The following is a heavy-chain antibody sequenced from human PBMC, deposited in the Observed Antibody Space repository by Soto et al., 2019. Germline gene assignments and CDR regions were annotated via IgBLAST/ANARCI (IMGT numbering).Heavy chain of an antibody. CDR1: GFSLSTSGMC. J-gene: IGHJ6*04. CDR3: APAPVAVSGTLIGMDG. Sequence: SGPTLVNPTQTLTLTCTFSGFSLSTSGMCVSWIRQPPGKALEWLERMDCDGDTYYSTSLTTRLTISKDTSKNQVVLTMTNMDLVDSASYFCAPAPVAVSGTLIGMDGWGEGTTVTVAS. CDR2: MDCDGDT. D-gene: IGHD6-19*01. V-gene: IGHV2-70*11.